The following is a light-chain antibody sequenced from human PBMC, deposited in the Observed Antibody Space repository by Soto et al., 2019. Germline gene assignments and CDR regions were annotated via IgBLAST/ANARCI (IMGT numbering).Light chain of an antibody. Sequence: EIVMTQSPATLSVSPGERATLSCRASLSISSDLAWYQQKLGQAPRLLIYGASTRATGVTARFSGSGSGTEFILTISSLQSEDFAVYFCQQYNSWPSFGGGTKVELK. CDR3: QQYNSWPS. J-gene: IGKJ4*01. CDR1: LSISSD. V-gene: IGKV3-15*01. CDR2: GAS.